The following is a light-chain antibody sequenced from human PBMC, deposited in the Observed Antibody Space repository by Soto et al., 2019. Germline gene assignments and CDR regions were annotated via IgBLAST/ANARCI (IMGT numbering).Light chain of an antibody. CDR1: QIVPSPK. V-gene: IGKV3-20*01. J-gene: IGKJ1*01. CDR2: DVS. Sequence: EIVLTQSPGTLSLSPGERGSLSCRASQIVPSPKLGWYQQKPGQTPRLLVYDVSTRATGIPDRFSGSGSGTDFTLTISRLEPEDFAVYYCQQYGTFPLTFGHGTKVDIK. CDR3: QQYGTFPLT.